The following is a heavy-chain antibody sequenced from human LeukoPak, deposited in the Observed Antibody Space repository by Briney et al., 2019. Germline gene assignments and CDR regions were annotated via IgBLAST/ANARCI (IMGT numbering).Heavy chain of an antibody. CDR1: GGSISSGDYY. CDR3: ARPYYYDSRIDP. CDR2: MYYSGST. Sequence: PSETLSLTCTVSGGSISSGDYYWSWIRRPPGKGLEWIVYMYYSGSTYYNPSLKSRVTMSADTSKNQLSLKLSSVTAADTAVYYCARPYYYDSRIDPWGQGILVTVSS. D-gene: IGHD3-22*01. V-gene: IGHV4-30-4*01. J-gene: IGHJ5*02.